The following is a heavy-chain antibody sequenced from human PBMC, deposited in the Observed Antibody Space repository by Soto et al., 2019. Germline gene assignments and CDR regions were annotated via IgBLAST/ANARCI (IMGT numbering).Heavy chain of an antibody. J-gene: IGHJ4*02. V-gene: IGHV1-3*01. CDR1: GYTFTSYA. CDR2: INAGNGNT. Sequence: ASVKVSCKASGYTFTSYAMHWVRQAPGQRPEWMGWINAGNGNTKYSQKFQGRVTITRDTSASTAYMELSSLRSEDTAVYYCARGITLPTPLDYWGQGTQVTVSS. D-gene: IGHD1-20*01. CDR3: ARGITLPTPLDY.